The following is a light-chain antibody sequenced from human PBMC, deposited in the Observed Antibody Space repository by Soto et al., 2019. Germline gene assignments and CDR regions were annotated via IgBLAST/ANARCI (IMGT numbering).Light chain of an antibody. CDR1: QSVSSNY. CDR2: GAT. V-gene: IGKV3-20*01. Sequence: EIVLTQSPGTLSLSPGESATLSCRASQSVSSNYLAWYQRKPGQGPRLLIYGATSRPTGIPDTFSGSGSGTDFTLTISRLETEDFAVYYFQQYGASPPPFGGGTKVEMK. J-gene: IGKJ4*01. CDR3: QQYGASPPP.